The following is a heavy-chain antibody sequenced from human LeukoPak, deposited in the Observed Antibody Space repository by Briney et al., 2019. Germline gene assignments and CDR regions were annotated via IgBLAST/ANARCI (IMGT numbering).Heavy chain of an antibody. D-gene: IGHD3-3*02. CDR2: ISGSGGST. CDR1: GFTFSSYS. Sequence: PGGSLRLSCAASGFTFSSYSMNWVRQAPGKGLEWVSAISGSGGSTYYADSVKGRFTISRDNSKNTLYLQMNSLRAEDTAVYYCAKEGIFGGFRGYFDYWGQGTLVTVSS. J-gene: IGHJ4*02. CDR3: AKEGIFGGFRGYFDY. V-gene: IGHV3-23*01.